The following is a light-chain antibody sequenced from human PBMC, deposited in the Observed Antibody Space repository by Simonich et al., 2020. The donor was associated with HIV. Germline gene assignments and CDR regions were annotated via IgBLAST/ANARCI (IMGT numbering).Light chain of an antibody. CDR2: AAS. V-gene: IGKV1-NL1*01. J-gene: IGKJ1*01. Sequence: DIQMTQSPSTLSVSVGDRVTITCRASQSISSWLAWYQQKPGKAPKLLLYAASRLETGVPSRFSGSGSGTDYILTITSLQPEDFATYYCQQYFSTPPWTFGRGTKVEIK. CDR1: QSISSW. CDR3: QQYFSTPPWT.